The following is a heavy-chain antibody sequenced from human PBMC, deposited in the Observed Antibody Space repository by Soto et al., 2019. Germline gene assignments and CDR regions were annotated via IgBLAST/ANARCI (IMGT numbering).Heavy chain of an antibody. CDR3: ARGRGSSSWIDY. CDR2: IYYSGST. Sequence: SETLSLTCTVSGGYISSYYWSWIRQPPGKGLEWIGYIYYSGSTNYNPSLKSRVTISVDTSKNQFSLKLSSVTAADTAVYYCARGRGSSSWIDYWGQGTLVTVSS. D-gene: IGHD6-13*01. J-gene: IGHJ4*02. CDR1: GGYISSYY. V-gene: IGHV4-59*01.